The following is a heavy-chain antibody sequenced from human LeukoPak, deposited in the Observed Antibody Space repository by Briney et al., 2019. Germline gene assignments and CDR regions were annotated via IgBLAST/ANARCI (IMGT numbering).Heavy chain of an antibody. CDR3: ARFPPYYDFWSGFPDAFDI. D-gene: IGHD3-3*01. V-gene: IGHV4-34*01. CDR2: INHSGST. J-gene: IGHJ3*02. CDR1: GGSISSYY. Sequence: SETLSLTCTVSGGSISSYYWSWIRQPPGKGLEWIGEINHSGSTNYNPSLKSRVTISVDTSKNQFSLKLSSVTAADTAVYYCARFPPYYDFWSGFPDAFDIWGQGTMVTVSS.